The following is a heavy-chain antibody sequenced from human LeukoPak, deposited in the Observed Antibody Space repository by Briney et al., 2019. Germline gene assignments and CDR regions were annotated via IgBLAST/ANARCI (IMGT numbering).Heavy chain of an antibody. CDR3: ARDKWGNGWTGSIDN. Sequence: GGSLRLSCAASGFTFSNYAMHWVRQAPGKGLEWVAVIWCDRGDKYYAAAVKGRFTISRDDSKNTLYLQIKSLRAEDTAVYYCARDKWGNGWTGSIDNWGQGTLVTVSA. D-gene: IGHD6-19*01. V-gene: IGHV3-33*01. CDR1: GFTFSNYA. J-gene: IGHJ4*02. CDR2: IWCDRGDK.